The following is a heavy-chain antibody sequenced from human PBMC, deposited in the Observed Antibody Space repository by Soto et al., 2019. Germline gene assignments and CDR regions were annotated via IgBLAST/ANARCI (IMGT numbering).Heavy chain of an antibody. Sequence: QITLKESGPTLVKPTETLALTCTFSGFSLGTPAVGVAWSRQPPGKALEWLALIYWDNDKTYTPSLKTRLTISRGTSKNQVALTMTNMDPVDTATYFCAHSFGEIWGRYYHYFGLDVWGQGTPVTVSS. CDR2: IYWDNDK. CDR1: GFSLGTPAVG. V-gene: IGHV2-5*02. D-gene: IGHD3-3*01. J-gene: IGHJ6*02. CDR3: AHSFGEIWGRYYHYFGLDV.